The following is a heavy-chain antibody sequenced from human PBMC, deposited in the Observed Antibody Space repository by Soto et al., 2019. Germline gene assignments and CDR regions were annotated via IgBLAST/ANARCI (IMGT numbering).Heavy chain of an antibody. Sequence: GSGPTLVNPTHTLTLTCTFSGFSLSTSGVGVGWIRQPPGKALEWLALIYWDDDKRYSPSLKSRLTITKDTSKNQVVLTMTNMDPVDTATYYCAHRFYDFWSGYSRDAFDIWGQGTMVTVSS. V-gene: IGHV2-5*02. D-gene: IGHD3-3*01. CDR2: IYWDDDK. J-gene: IGHJ3*02. CDR3: AHRFYDFWSGYSRDAFDI. CDR1: GFSLSTSGVG.